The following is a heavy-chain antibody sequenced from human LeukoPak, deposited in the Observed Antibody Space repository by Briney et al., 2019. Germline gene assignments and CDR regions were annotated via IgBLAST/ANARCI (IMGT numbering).Heavy chain of an antibody. CDR2: ISWNSGTI. D-gene: IGHD4-17*01. V-gene: IGHV3-9*01. CDR1: GFTFDSYA. Sequence: SLRLSCAASGFTFDSYAMHWVRQAPGKGLEWVSGISWNSGTIGYADSVKGRFTISRDNDKNSLYLQMDSLRAEDTALYYCARQRSGVRGAFDYWGQGTLVTVSS. J-gene: IGHJ4*02. CDR3: ARQRSGVRGAFDY.